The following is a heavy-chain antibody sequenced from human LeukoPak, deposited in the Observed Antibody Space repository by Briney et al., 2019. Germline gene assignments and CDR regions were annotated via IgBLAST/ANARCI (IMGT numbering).Heavy chain of an antibody. CDR2: IYYSGTT. CDR1: GGSISSYY. D-gene: IGHD1-26*01. CDR3: ARDLYYVGYYYGMDV. J-gene: IGHJ6*02. V-gene: IGHV4-59*01. Sequence: PSETLSLTCTVSGGSISSYYWSWIRQPPGKGLEWIGYIYYSGTTNYNPSLKSRVTISVGTSKNQFSLKLSSVTAADTAVYYCARDLYYVGYYYGMDVWGQGTTVTVSS.